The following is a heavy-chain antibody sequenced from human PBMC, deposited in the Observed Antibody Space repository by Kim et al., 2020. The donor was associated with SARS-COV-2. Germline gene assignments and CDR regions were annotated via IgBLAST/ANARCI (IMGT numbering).Heavy chain of an antibody. CDR1: GYTFTGYY. J-gene: IGHJ4*02. CDR3: ARDLKYGSSSTSCYSRLCY. Sequence: ASVKVSCKASGYTFTGYYMHWVRQAPGQGLEWMGRINPNSGGTNYAQKFQGRVTMTRDTSISTAYMELSRLRSDDTAVYYCARDLKYGSSSTSCYSRLCYWGQGTLVTVSS. CDR2: INPNSGGT. D-gene: IGHD2-2*02. V-gene: IGHV1-2*06.